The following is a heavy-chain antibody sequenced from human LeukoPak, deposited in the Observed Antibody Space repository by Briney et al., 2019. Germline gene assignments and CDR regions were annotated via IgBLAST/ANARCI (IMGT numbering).Heavy chain of an antibody. Sequence: GASVKVSCKASGGTFASYAISWVRQAPGQGLEWMGGIIPIFGTTNYAQKFQGRVTITADKSTSTAYMELSSLRSEDTAVYYCAIEWYSSGWYGGHDAFDIWGQGTMVTVSS. J-gene: IGHJ3*02. CDR3: AIEWYSSGWYGGHDAFDI. V-gene: IGHV1-69*06. D-gene: IGHD6-19*01. CDR2: IIPIFGTT. CDR1: GGTFASYA.